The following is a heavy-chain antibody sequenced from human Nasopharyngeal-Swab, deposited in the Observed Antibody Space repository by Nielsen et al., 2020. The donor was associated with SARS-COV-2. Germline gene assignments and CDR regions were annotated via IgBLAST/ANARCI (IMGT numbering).Heavy chain of an antibody. CDR1: GFTFSSYS. CDR2: ISSSSTI. D-gene: IGHD3-10*01. J-gene: IGHJ3*02. Sequence: GGSLRLSCAASGFTFSSYSMNWVRQAPGKGLEWVSYISSSSTIYYADSVKGRFTISIDNSKNSLYLQMNSLRDEDTAVYYCARVAPTNYYGSGDDAFDIWGQGTMVTVSS. V-gene: IGHV3-48*02. CDR3: ARVAPTNYYGSGDDAFDI.